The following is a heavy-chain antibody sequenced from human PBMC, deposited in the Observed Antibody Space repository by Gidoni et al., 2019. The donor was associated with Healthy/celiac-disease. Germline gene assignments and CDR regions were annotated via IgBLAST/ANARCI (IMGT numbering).Heavy chain of an antibody. CDR2: IYYSGST. Sequence: QLQLQESGPGLVKPSETLSLTCTVSGGSISSSSYYWGWIRQPPGKGLEWIGSIYYSGSTYYNPSLKSRVTISVDTSKNQFSLKLSSVTAADTAVYYCARQVTMIVVVSFSNPGQFDLWGRGTLVTVSS. CDR1: GGSISSSSYY. J-gene: IGHJ2*01. CDR3: ARQVTMIVVVSFSNPGQFDL. D-gene: IGHD3-22*01. V-gene: IGHV4-39*01.